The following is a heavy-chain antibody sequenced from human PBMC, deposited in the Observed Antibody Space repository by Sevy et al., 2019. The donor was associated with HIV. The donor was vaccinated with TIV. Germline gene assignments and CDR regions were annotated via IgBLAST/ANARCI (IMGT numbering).Heavy chain of an antibody. V-gene: IGHV3-7*01. D-gene: IGHD1-7*01. CDR1: GFTFSRFW. CDR3: SRDRRNYAGQYFDY. Sequence: GGSLRLSCAGSGFTFSRFWMSWVRQAPGKGLQWVANIKQDGSEKYYVDSVKGRFIISRDNAKNSLYLQMNSLRVEDTAVYYCSRDRRNYAGQYFDYWGQGTLVTVSS. CDR2: IKQDGSEK. J-gene: IGHJ4*02.